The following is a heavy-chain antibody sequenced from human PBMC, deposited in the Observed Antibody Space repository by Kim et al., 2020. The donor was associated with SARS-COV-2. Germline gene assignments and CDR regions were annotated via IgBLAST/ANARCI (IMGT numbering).Heavy chain of an antibody. CDR3: ARTRGTY. D-gene: IGHD3-16*01. V-gene: IGHV3-7*01. Sequence: DASEKDYEDSVKGRFTISRDNAKNSLCLQMNSLRVEDTGVYSCARTRGTYWGQGTLVTVSS. J-gene: IGHJ4*02. CDR2: DASEK.